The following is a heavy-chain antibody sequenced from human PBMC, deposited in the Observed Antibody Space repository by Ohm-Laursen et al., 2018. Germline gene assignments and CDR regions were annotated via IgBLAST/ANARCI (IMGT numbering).Heavy chain of an antibody. J-gene: IGHJ4*02. CDR2: INPSGGST. V-gene: IGHV1-46*01. CDR3: AREGSRREHLQY. CDR1: GYILTSFY. Sequence: SVKVSCKASGYILTSFYMHWVRQAPGQGLEWMGIINPSGGSTYYAQKFQGRVALTRDTSTSTVYMELSSLTSEDTAVYYCAREGSRREHLQYWGQGTLVTVSS. D-gene: IGHD1/OR15-1a*01.